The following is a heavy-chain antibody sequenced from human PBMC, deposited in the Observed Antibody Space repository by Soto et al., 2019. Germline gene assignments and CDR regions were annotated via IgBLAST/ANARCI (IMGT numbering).Heavy chain of an antibody. V-gene: IGHV3-53*01. CDR1: GFSVSDSY. Sequence: PGGSLRLSCAASGFSVSDSYIYWVRQAPGKGLEWVSVMFSGGGTDYADSVKGRFTISSDKSKNTLYLQMNSLRAEDTAVYYCARVTTTLVDHFDYWGQGTLVTVSS. CDR3: ARVTTTLVDHFDY. D-gene: IGHD4-4*01. CDR2: MFSGGGT. J-gene: IGHJ4*02.